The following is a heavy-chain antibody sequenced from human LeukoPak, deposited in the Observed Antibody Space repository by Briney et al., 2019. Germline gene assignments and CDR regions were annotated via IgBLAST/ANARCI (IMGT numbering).Heavy chain of an antibody. V-gene: IGHV3-48*02. CDR3: ARTYYYARIGYSDY. D-gene: IGHD3-22*01. Sequence: PGGSLRLSCAASGFTFSSYSMTWVRQAPGKGLEWVSYISSGSSTISYADSVKGRFTASRDNAKNSLFLQMTSLRDDDTAVYYCARTYYYARIGYSDYWGQGTLVTVSS. J-gene: IGHJ4*02. CDR2: ISSGSSTI. CDR1: GFTFSSYS.